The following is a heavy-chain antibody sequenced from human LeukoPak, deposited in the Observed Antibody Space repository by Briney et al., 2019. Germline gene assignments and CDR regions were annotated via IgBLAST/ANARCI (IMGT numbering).Heavy chain of an antibody. V-gene: IGHV3-21*01. D-gene: IGHD3-10*01. Sequence: WGSLRLSCAASGFTFSSYSMSWVRQAPGKGLEWVASINSSSSYKYYADPVKGRITISKDNAKNSLYLQMNSLRAEDMAVYDCARTGTLGNWFDLWGQGTLVTVSS. CDR2: INSSSSYK. CDR1: GFTFSSYS. CDR3: ARTGTLGNWFDL. J-gene: IGHJ5*02.